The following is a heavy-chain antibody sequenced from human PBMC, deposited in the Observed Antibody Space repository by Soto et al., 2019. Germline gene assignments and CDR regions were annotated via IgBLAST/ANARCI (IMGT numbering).Heavy chain of an antibody. J-gene: IGHJ4*02. Sequence: SETLSLTWTVSGGSVSGGIYYGSWIRQPPGKGLEWIGYIYYSGITNYNPSLKSRVTISVDTSKNQFSLKLSSVTAADTAVYYCARYVTAQDLWFGELFDYWGQGTLVTVSS. CDR3: ARYVTAQDLWFGELFDY. CDR2: IYYSGIT. CDR1: GGSVSGGIYY. V-gene: IGHV4-61*01. D-gene: IGHD3-10*01.